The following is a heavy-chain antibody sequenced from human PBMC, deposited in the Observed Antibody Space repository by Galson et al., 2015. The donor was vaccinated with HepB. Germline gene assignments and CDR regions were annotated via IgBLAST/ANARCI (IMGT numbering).Heavy chain of an antibody. V-gene: IGHV3-30-3*01. J-gene: IGHJ6*02. CDR2: ISYDGNNR. CDR3: ARRIGGYYGMDV. Sequence: LRLSCAASGFTFSSYAMHWVRQAPGKGLEWVAVISYDGNNRYYADSVKGRFTISRDNSKNTLYLQMNSLRAEDTAVYYCARRIGGYYGMDVWGQGTTVTVSS. CDR1: GFTFSSYA. D-gene: IGHD3-10*01.